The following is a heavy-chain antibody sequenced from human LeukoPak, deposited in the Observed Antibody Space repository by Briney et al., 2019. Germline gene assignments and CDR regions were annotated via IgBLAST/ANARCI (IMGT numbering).Heavy chain of an antibody. CDR2: ISAYNGYT. D-gene: IGHD1-26*01. J-gene: IGHJ4*02. CDR3: ARGSIVGATFDYFDY. Sequence: GASVKVSCNTSGYTFTNHGINWVRQAPGQGLEWMGLISAYNGYTNYAQRLQGRVTMTIDTSTSTAYMELRSLGSDDTAVYYCARGSIVGATFDYFDYWGQGTLVTVSS. V-gene: IGHV1-18*01. CDR1: GYTFTNHG.